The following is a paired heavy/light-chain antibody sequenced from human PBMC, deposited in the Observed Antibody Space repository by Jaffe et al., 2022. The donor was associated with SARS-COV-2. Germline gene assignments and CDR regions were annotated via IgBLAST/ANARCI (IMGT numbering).Heavy chain of an antibody. CDR2: IKGAGDYT. V-gene: IGHV3-23*01. D-gene: IGHD6-19*01. Sequence: EVQMLQSGGGLVQPGGSLRLSCVASGFSFSDYAMNWVRQAPGKGLEWVSVIKGAGDYTSYAESVRGRFTISRDNSKNTLYLQMNSLRAEDTATYYCATSLWLVPLDYWGQGTQVTVSS. J-gene: IGHJ4*02. CDR3: ATSLWLVPLDY. CDR1: GFSFSDYA.
Light chain of an antibody. Sequence: QSVLTQPPSVSAAPGQKVTISCSGSSSNIGDNYVAWYQQLPGAAPKLLIYENNKRPSGIPDRFSGSKSDTSATLGITGLQTGDEADYYCGAWDSSLSAGVFGGGTKLTVL. V-gene: IGLV1-51*02. CDR2: ENN. J-gene: IGLJ3*02. CDR1: SSNIGDNY. CDR3: GAWDSSLSAGV.